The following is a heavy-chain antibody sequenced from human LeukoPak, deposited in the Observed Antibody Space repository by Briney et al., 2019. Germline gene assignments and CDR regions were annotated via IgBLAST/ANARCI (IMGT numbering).Heavy chain of an antibody. Sequence: GGSLRLSCTVSGFTVSSNSMSWVRQAPGKGLEWVSFIYSGGSPHYSDSVKGRFTISRDNSKNTLYLQMNSLRAEDTAVYYCARRAGEYSHPYDYWGQGTLVTVSS. J-gene: IGHJ4*02. V-gene: IGHV3-53*01. CDR2: IYSGGSP. D-gene: IGHD2/OR15-2a*01. CDR1: GFTVSSNS. CDR3: ARRAGEYSHPYDY.